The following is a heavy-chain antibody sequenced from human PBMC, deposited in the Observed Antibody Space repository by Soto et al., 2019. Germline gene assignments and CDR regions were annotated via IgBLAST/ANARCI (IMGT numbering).Heavy chain of an antibody. CDR2: INADGGST. CDR3: IKVLTRGVGVPRFYFDS. D-gene: IGHD3-9*01. V-gene: IGHV3-74*01. CDR1: GFTFSNDW. J-gene: IGHJ4*02. Sequence: GGSLRLSCAASGFTFSNDWMHWVRQAPGKGPEWVSRINADGGSTHYADSVRGRFTISRDNAKNTLFLQLNSLRVEDTAIYYCIKVLTRGVGVPRFYFDSWGQGTLVTGSS.